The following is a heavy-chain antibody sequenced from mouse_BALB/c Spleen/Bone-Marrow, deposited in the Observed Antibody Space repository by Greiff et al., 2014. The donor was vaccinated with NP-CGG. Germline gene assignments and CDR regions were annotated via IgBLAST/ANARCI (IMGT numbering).Heavy chain of an antibody. J-gene: IGHJ2*01. V-gene: IGHV1S130*01. CDR1: GYTFTSSW. D-gene: IGHD1-1*01. CDR3: ANYYGSSSY. Sequence: QVQLKESXSVLVRPGASVKLSCKASGYTFTSSWMHWAKQRPGQGLEWIGEIHPNSGNTNYNEKFKGKATLTVDTSSSTAYVDLSSLTSEDSAVYYCANYYGSSSYWGQGTTLTVSS. CDR2: IHPNSGNT.